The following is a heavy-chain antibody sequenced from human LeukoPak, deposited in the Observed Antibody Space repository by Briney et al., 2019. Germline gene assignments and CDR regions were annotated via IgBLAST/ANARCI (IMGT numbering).Heavy chain of an antibody. J-gene: IGHJ3*02. CDR3: ASQRHLYGAFDI. CDR2: ISGSGGST. D-gene: IGHD2-2*02. Sequence: PGGSLRLSCAASGFTFSSYAMSWVRQAPGKGLEWVSAISGSGGSTYDADSVKGRFTISRDNSKNTLDLQMHSLRAEDTAVYYCASQRHLYGAFDIWGQGTMVTVSS. V-gene: IGHV3-23*01. CDR1: GFTFSSYA.